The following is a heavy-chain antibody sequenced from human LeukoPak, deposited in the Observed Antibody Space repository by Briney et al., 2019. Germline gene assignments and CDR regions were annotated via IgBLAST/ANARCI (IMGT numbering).Heavy chain of an antibody. CDR3: AFRHDHGGNFLGGYYFDY. Sequence: PGGSLRLSCAASGFTFSSYSMNWVRQAPGKGLEWVSYISSSSSTIYYADSVKGRFTISRDNAKNSLYLQVNSLRDEDTAVYYCAFRHDHGGNFLGGYYFDYWGQGTLVTVSS. CDR2: ISSSSSTI. D-gene: IGHD4-23*01. J-gene: IGHJ4*02. V-gene: IGHV3-48*02. CDR1: GFTFSSYS.